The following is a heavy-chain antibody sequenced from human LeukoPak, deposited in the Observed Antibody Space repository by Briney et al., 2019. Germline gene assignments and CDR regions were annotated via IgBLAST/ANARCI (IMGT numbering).Heavy chain of an antibody. CDR1: GYTFTSYG. Sequence: ASVKVSCKASGYTFTSYGISWVRQAPGQGLEWMGWISAYNGNTNYAQKFQGRVTMTTDTSTSTAYMELRSLRSDDTAVYYCARGSITMVRGVPLDYWGQGTLVTVSS. CDR3: ARGSITMVRGVPLDY. D-gene: IGHD3-10*01. CDR2: ISAYNGNT. J-gene: IGHJ4*02. V-gene: IGHV1-18*01.